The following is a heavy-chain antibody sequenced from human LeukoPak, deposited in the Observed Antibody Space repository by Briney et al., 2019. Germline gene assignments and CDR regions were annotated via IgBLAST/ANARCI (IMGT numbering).Heavy chain of an antibody. V-gene: IGHV3-7*01. Sequence: GGSLRLSCAASGFTFSSYWMSWVRQAPGKGLEWVANIKQDGSEKYYVDSVKGRFTISRDNAKNSLYLQMNSLRAEDTAVYYCAREVDYYDSSGYFYYFDYWGQGTLVTVSS. CDR3: AREVDYYDSSGYFYYFDY. CDR1: GFTFSSYW. CDR2: IKQDGSEK. J-gene: IGHJ4*02. D-gene: IGHD3-22*01.